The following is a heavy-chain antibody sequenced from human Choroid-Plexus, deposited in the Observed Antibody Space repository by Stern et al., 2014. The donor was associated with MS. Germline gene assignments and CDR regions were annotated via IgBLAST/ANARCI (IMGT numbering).Heavy chain of an antibody. V-gene: IGHV3-30*18. J-gene: IGHJ5*02. CDR3: AKDRQYLTYFFDH. D-gene: IGHD2/OR15-2a*01. CDR2: VSYDGSNK. Sequence: VHLVESGGGVVQPGRPLRLSCVASGFTFGSCAMHWVRQAPGKGLGWVAGVSYDGSNKYYADSVKGRFPISRDNSQNTLYMQMSSLRPEDTAVYYCAKDRQYLTYFFDHWGQGSLVTVSS. CDR1: GFTFGSCA.